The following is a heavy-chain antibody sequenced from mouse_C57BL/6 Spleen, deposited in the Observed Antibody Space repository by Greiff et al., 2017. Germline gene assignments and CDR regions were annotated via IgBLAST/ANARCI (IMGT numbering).Heavy chain of an antibody. D-gene: IGHD2-4*01. V-gene: IGHV5-6*02. CDR2: ISSGGSYT. CDR1: GFTFSSYG. Sequence: EVKLVESGGDLVKPGGSLKLSCAASGFTFSSYGMSWVRQTPDKRLEWVATISSGGSYTYYPDSVKGRDTISRDNAKNTLYLQMSSLKSEDTAMYYCARRYYDYGSFDYWGQGTTLTVSS. CDR3: ARRYYDYGSFDY. J-gene: IGHJ2*01.